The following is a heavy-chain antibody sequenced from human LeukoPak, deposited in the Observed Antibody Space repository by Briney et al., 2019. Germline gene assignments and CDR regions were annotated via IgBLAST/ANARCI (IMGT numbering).Heavy chain of an antibody. V-gene: IGHV1-18*01. Sequence: EASVKVSCKASGGTFSSYAISWVRQAPGQGLEWMGWISAYNGNTNYAQKLQGRVTMTTDTSTSTAYMELRSLRSDDTAVYYCARGSRLVGARGGLFGWFDPWGQGTLVTVSS. J-gene: IGHJ5*02. CDR2: ISAYNGNT. D-gene: IGHD1-26*01. CDR1: GGTFSSYA. CDR3: ARGSRLVGARGGLFGWFDP.